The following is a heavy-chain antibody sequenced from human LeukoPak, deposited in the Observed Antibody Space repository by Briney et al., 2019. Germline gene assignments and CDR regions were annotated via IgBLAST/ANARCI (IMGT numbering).Heavy chain of an antibody. CDR1: GFTFSCYA. D-gene: IGHD2-2*01. J-gene: IGHJ5*02. V-gene: IGHV3-23*01. Sequence: PGGSLRLSCAASGFTFSCYAMSWVRQAPGKGLEWVSAISGSGGSTYYADSVKGRFTISRDNSKNTLYLQMNSLRAEDTAVYYCAKGYCSSTSCDWFDPWGQGTLVTVSS. CDR3: AKGYCSSTSCDWFDP. CDR2: ISGSGGST.